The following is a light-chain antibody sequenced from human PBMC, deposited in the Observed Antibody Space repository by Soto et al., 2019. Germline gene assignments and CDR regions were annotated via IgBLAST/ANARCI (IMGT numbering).Light chain of an antibody. Sequence: DIQMTQSPSTLSASVGDRVTITCRASQSISSWLAWYQQKPGKAPKLLIYDASSLESGVPSRFSGSGSGTEFTLTISSLQPDDFATYYCQQYNRTFGQGTK. V-gene: IGKV1-5*01. CDR2: DAS. CDR1: QSISSW. J-gene: IGKJ1*01. CDR3: QQYNRT.